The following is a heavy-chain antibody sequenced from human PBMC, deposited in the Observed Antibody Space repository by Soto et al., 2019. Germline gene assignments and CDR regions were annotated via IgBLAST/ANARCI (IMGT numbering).Heavy chain of an antibody. J-gene: IGHJ6*02. CDR1: GFTFRSYA. CDR3: VRGDGDSVYYDYGMDV. D-gene: IGHD4-17*01. CDR2: ISSDGSNT. V-gene: IGHV3-30-3*01. Sequence: QVQLVESGGGVVQPGRSLSLSCAASGFTFRSYAMHWVRQAPGKWLEWVAAISSDGSNTHYADSVKGRFTISRDNSKNTLYVQMNGLRVEDTAVYYCVRGDGDSVYYDYGMDVWGQGTTVTVSS.